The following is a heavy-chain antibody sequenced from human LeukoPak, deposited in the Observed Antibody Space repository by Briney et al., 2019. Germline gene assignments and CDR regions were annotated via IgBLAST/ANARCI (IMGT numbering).Heavy chain of an antibody. V-gene: IGHV4-39*01. CDR3: ARGGRATVTT. D-gene: IGHD4-17*01. CDR2: IYYSGST. CDR1: GGSISSSSYY. J-gene: IGHJ5*02. Sequence: PSETLSLTCTVSGGSISSSSYYWGWIRRPPGKGLEWIGSIYYSGSTYYNPSLKSRVTISVDTSKNQFSLKLSSVTAADTAVYYCARGGRATVTTWGQGTLVTVSS.